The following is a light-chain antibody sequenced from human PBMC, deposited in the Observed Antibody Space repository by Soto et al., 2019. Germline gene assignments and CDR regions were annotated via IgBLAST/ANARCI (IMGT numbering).Light chain of an antibody. V-gene: IGLV2-14*03. J-gene: IGLJ1*01. Sequence: QSVLAQPASVSGSPGQSITISCTGTSSDVDGYNYVSWYQHHPGKAPKLMIYDVSNRPSGVSNRFSGSKSGNTASLTISGLQPEDEADYYCSSYTTSNTRQIVFGTG. CDR1: SSDVDGYNY. CDR2: DVS. CDR3: SSYTTSNTRQIV.